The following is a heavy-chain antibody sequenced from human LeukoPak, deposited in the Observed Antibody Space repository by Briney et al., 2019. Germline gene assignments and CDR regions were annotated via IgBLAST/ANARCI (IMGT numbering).Heavy chain of an antibody. CDR3: ARLEYSSSAGNNWFDP. CDR1: GYSFTSYW. CDR2: IYPGDSDT. D-gene: IGHD6-6*01. Sequence: GESLEISCKGSGYSFTSYWIGWVRQMPGKGLEWMGIIYPGDSDTRYSPSFQGQVTISADKSISTAYLQWSSLKASDTAMYYCARLEYSSSAGNNWFDPWGQGTLVTVSS. J-gene: IGHJ5*02. V-gene: IGHV5-51*01.